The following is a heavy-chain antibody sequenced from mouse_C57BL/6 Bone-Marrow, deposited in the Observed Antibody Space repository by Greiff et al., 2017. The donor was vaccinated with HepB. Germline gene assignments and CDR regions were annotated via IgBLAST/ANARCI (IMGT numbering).Heavy chain of an antibody. CDR3: AEGTGSFAY. J-gene: IGHJ3*01. Sequence: DVQLVESGGDLVKPGGSLKLSCAASGFTFSSYGMSWVRQTPDKRLEWVATISSGGSYTYYPDSVKGRFTISRDNAKNTLYLQMSSLKSEDTAMYYCAEGTGSFAYWGQGTLVTVSA. D-gene: IGHD4-1*01. V-gene: IGHV5-6*01. CDR1: GFTFSSYG. CDR2: ISSGGSYT.